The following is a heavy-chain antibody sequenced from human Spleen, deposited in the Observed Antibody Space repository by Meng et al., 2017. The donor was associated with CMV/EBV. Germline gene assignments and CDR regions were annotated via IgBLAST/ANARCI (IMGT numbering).Heavy chain of an antibody. Sequence: SETLSLTCTVSGSPGASISSTSYYWAWIRQPPGKGLAWIGTIPYSGSTYFNPSLKSRVSISVDTSKKQFSLNLSSVTAADTAVYYCARGGPYSFDSSGYLPHSWGPGTLVTVSS. CDR2: IPYSGST. D-gene: IGHD3-22*01. CDR1: GSPGASISSTSYY. V-gene: IGHV4-39*07. J-gene: IGHJ5*01. CDR3: ARGGPYSFDSSGYLPHS.